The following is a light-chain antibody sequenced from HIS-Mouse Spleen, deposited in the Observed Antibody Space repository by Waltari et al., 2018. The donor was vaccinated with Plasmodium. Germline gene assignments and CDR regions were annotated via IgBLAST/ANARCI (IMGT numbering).Light chain of an antibody. CDR3: CSYAGSYTLV. V-gene: IGLV2-11*01. Sequence: QSALTQPRSVSGSPGQSVTLSCTGTSSDGGGYNYVSWYQQHPGKAPKLMIYDVRNRPSGIPDRFSGSKSGNTASLTISGLQAEDEADYYCCSYAGSYTLVFGGGTKLTVL. CDR1: SSDGGGYNY. J-gene: IGLJ2*01. CDR2: DVR.